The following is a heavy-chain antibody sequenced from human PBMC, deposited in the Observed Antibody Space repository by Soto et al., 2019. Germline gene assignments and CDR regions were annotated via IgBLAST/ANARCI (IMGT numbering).Heavy chain of an antibody. CDR2: IYYSGST. V-gene: IGHV4-59*08. J-gene: IGHJ5*02. Sequence: PSETLSLTCTVSGGSISSYYWSWIRQPPGKGLEWIGYIYYSGSTNYNPPLKSRLTISVDTSKNQFSLKLTSVTAAETAVYYCVRTARQGAVAPHWFDRWGQGTQVTAPQ. CDR3: VRTARQGAVAPHWFDR. CDR1: GGSISSYY. D-gene: IGHD2-21*02.